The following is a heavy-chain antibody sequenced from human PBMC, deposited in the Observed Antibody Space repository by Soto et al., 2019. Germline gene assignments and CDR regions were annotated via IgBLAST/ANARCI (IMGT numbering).Heavy chain of an antibody. CDR1: GDSIMRDSYY. V-gene: IGHV4-31*03. D-gene: IGHD2-15*01. J-gene: IGHJ4*02. Sequence: QVQLQESGPGLVKPSQTLSLTCTVSGDSIMRDSYYWNWIRRHPGKGLVWIGYIYYSGTTASNPSLKARCTIQLDTSKNRFSLQLCCATTADTAVYCARAVASGKLYAFESGGGGTQVAVS. CDR3: ARAVASGKLYAFES. CDR2: IYYSGTT.